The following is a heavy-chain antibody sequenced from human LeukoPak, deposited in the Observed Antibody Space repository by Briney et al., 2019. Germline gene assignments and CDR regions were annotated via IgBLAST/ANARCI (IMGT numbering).Heavy chain of an antibody. V-gene: IGHV3-73*01. J-gene: IGHJ4*02. Sequence: PGGSLRLSCAASGFTFSGSAMHWVRQASGKGLEWVGRIRSKANSYATTYAASVKGRFTISRDDSKNTAYLQMNSLKTEDTAVYYCAKALAADSSSSLDYWGQGTLVTVSS. CDR2: IRSKANSYAT. CDR3: AKALAADSSSSLDY. D-gene: IGHD6-6*01. CDR1: GFTFSGSA.